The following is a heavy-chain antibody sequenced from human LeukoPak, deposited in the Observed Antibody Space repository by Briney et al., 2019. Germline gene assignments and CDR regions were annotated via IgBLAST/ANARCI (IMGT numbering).Heavy chain of an antibody. D-gene: IGHD6-6*01. CDR1: GYTFTSYG. CDR2: ISAYNGNT. Sequence: ASVKVSCKASGYTFTSYGISWVRQAPGQGLERMGWISAYNGNTNYAQKLQGRVTMTTDTSTSTAYMELRSLRSDDTAVYYCARDEYSSSLYYYGMDVWGQGTTVTVSS. CDR3: ARDEYSSSLYYYGMDV. V-gene: IGHV1-18*01. J-gene: IGHJ6*02.